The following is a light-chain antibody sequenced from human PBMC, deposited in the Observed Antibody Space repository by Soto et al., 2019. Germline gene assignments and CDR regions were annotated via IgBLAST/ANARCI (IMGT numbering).Light chain of an antibody. CDR3: CSYAGTYNFYV. Sequence: QSALTQPRSVSGSPGQSVTISCTGTSSDVGTYNYVSWYQHHPGKAPKLMIYDVTMRPSGVPNRCSGSKSGNTASLTISSLQTEDEADYYCCSYAGTYNFYVFGTGTKLTVL. CDR1: SSDVGTYNY. CDR2: DVT. V-gene: IGLV2-11*01. J-gene: IGLJ1*01.